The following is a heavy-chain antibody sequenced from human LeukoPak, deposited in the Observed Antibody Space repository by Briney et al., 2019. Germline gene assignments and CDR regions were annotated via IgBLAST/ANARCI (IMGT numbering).Heavy chain of an antibody. J-gene: IGHJ4*02. CDR3: ASSSSSEIDY. CDR2: MSPNSGNT. Sequence: ASVKVSCKASGYTFTSYDINWVRQATGQGLEWMGWMSPNSGNTGYAQKFQGRVTITADESTSTAYMELSSLRSEDTAVYYCASSSSSEIDYWGQGTLVTVSS. D-gene: IGHD6-13*01. CDR1: GYTFTSYD. V-gene: IGHV1-8*01.